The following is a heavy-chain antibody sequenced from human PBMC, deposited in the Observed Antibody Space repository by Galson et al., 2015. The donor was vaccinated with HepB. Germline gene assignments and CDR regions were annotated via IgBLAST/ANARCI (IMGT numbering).Heavy chain of an antibody. Sequence: SLRLSCAMSGFIIDDYTVHWVRQAPGKGLEWVCLINWIDGTTYYADPVKGRFTISRDNSKNTLYLQMNSLTVEDTAVHYWARESLSSAWYTLDSWGRGTLVTVS. CDR1: GFIIDDYT. D-gene: IGHD6-19*01. V-gene: IGHV3-43*01. CDR2: INWIDGTT. J-gene: IGHJ4*02. CDR3: ARESLSSAWYTLDS.